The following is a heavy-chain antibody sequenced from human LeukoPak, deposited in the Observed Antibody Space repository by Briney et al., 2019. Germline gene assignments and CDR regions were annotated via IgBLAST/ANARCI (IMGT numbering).Heavy chain of an antibody. CDR3: ARVVGYSSWPSEYFQH. CDR2: IYYSGST. V-gene: IGHV4-39*07. D-gene: IGHD6-13*01. Sequence: PSETLSLTCTVSGGSISSSSYYWGWIRQPPGKGLEWIGSIYYSGSTYYNPSLKSRVTISVDTSKNQFSLKLSSVTAADTAVYYCARVVGYSSWPSEYFQHWGQGTLVTVSS. J-gene: IGHJ1*01. CDR1: GGSISSSSYY.